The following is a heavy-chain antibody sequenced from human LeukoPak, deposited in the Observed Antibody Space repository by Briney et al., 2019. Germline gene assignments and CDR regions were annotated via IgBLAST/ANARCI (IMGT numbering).Heavy chain of an antibody. Sequence: AASVKVSCKASGGTFSSYAISWVRQAPGQGLEWMGGIIPIFGTANYAQKFQGRVTITADESTSTAYMELSSLRSEDTAVYYCARGEYQLPKYYYYGMDVWGKGTTVTVPS. CDR1: GGTFSSYA. D-gene: IGHD2-2*01. J-gene: IGHJ6*04. V-gene: IGHV1-69*01. CDR2: IIPIFGTA. CDR3: ARGEYQLPKYYYYGMDV.